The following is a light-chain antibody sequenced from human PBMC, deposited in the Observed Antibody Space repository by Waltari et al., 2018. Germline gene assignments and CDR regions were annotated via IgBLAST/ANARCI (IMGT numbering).Light chain of an antibody. Sequence: QSALTQPRSVSGSPGQSVTISCTGTSSDVGGYNYVSWYQQHPGKAPKLMIYDVSTRPSGVPDRFSGSKSGNTASLTISGLQAEDEADYYCCSYAGSYTSFFGTGTKVTVL. V-gene: IGLV2-11*01. J-gene: IGLJ1*01. CDR1: SSDVGGYNY. CDR3: CSYAGSYTSF. CDR2: DVS.